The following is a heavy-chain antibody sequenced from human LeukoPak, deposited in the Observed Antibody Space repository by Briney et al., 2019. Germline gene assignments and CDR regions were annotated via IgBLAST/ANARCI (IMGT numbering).Heavy chain of an antibody. CDR1: GFTVSSNY. Sequence: PGGSLRLSCAASGFTVSSNYMSWVRQAPGKGLEWVSVIYSGGSTYYADSVKGRFTISRDNSKNTLYLQMNSLRAEDTAVYYCAKDLVLLWFGTLDYWGQGTLVTVSS. D-gene: IGHD3-10*01. CDR2: IYSGGST. V-gene: IGHV3-53*05. J-gene: IGHJ4*02. CDR3: AKDLVLLWFGTLDY.